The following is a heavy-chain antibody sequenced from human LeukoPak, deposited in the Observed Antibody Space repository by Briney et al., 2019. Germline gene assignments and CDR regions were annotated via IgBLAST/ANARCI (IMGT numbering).Heavy chain of an antibody. CDR2: IYYSGST. CDR3: ARVVSQLLIFDY. Sequence: SETLSLTCTVSGGSISRGGYYWSWIRQHPGKGLEWNGYIYYSGSTYYNPSLKSRVTISVDTSKNQFSLKLSSVTAADTAVYYCARVVSQLLIFDYWGQGTLVTVSS. CDR1: GGSISRGGYY. J-gene: IGHJ4*02. D-gene: IGHD2-2*01. V-gene: IGHV4-31*03.